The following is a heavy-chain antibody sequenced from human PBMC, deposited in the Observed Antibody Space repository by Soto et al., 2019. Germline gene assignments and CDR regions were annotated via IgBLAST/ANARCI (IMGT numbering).Heavy chain of an antibody. Sequence: QVQLQQWGAGLLKPSETLSLTCAVYGGSFRGYYWSWIRQPPGKGLEWIGEINHSGSTNYNPSLKSRVTISVDTSKNQFSLKLSSVTAADTAVYYCARGKSLWFGPYYFDYWGQGTLVTVSS. CDR3: ARGKSLWFGPYYFDY. CDR2: INHSGST. CDR1: GGSFRGYY. D-gene: IGHD3-10*01. V-gene: IGHV4-34*01. J-gene: IGHJ4*02.